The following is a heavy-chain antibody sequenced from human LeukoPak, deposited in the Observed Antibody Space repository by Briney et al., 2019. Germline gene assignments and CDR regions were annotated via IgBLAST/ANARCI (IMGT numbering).Heavy chain of an antibody. Sequence: PGGSLRLSCAASGFTFSNYAMHWVRQAPGKGLEWVAVISYDGSNKYYADSVKGRFTISRDNSKNTLYLQMNSLRAEDTAVYYCARDVATWDGSYFFDYWGQGTLVTVSS. CDR3: ARDVATWDGSYFFDY. CDR2: ISYDGSNK. V-gene: IGHV3-30-3*01. J-gene: IGHJ4*02. D-gene: IGHD1-26*01. CDR1: GFTFSNYA.